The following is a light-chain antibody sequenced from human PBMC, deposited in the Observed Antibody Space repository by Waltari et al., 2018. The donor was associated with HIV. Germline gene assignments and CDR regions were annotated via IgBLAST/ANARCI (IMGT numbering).Light chain of an antibody. CDR3: AAWDDRLSGRL. J-gene: IGLJ2*01. CDR2: RNN. CDR1: SSNVSNNY. V-gene: IGLV1-47*01. Sequence: QSVLAQPRSVSGTPGPRVNISCSGSSSNVSNNYVYWYQQVPGVAPKLLIYRNNQRPSGVPDRFSGSKSGTSASLAISGLRTEDEAEYYCAAWDDRLSGRLFGGGTKVTVL.